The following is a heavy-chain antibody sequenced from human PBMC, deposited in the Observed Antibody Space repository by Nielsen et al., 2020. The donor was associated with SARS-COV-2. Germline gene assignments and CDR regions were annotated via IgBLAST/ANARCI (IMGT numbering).Heavy chain of an antibody. CDR1: GYTFTSYA. D-gene: IGHD3-10*01. V-gene: IGHV1-69*10. J-gene: IGHJ5*01. Sequence: SVKVSCKASGYTFTSYAMHWVRQAPGQGLEWMGWIIPILGKTAYAQRFQGRLTITADKSTSTGYMVLSRLTSEDTAMYYCARGYELRGLEGTWLDSWGQGTLVTVSS. CDR2: IIPILGKT. CDR3: ARGYELRGLEGTWLDS.